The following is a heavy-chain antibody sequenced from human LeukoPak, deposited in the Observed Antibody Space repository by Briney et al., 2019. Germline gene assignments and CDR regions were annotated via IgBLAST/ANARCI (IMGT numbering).Heavy chain of an antibody. CDR1: GYTFTSYY. J-gene: IGHJ6*03. CDR2: INPSGGST. Sequence: ASVKVSCKASGYTFTSYYMHWVRQAPGQGLEWVGIINPSGGSTSYAQKFQGRVTMTRDTSTSTVYMELSSLRSEDTAVYYCARAPRRNGYNYYYYYMDVWGKGTTVTVSS. V-gene: IGHV1-46*01. CDR3: ARAPRRNGYNYYYYYMDV. D-gene: IGHD5-24*01.